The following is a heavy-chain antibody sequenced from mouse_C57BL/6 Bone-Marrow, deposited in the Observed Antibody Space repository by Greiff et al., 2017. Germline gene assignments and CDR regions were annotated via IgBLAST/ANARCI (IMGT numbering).Heavy chain of an antibody. CDR1: GYTFTEYT. V-gene: IGHV1-62-2*01. D-gene: IGHD4-1*01. J-gene: IGHJ4*01. Sequence: QVQLQQSGAELVKPGASVKLSCKASGYTFTEYTIHWVKQRSGQGLEWIGWFYPGSGSIKFNEKFKDKATLTADKSSSTVYMELSRLTSEDSAVYFCARHEEGENWEDYAMDDWGKGTSVTVSS. CDR2: FYPGSGSI. CDR3: ARHEEGENWEDYAMDD.